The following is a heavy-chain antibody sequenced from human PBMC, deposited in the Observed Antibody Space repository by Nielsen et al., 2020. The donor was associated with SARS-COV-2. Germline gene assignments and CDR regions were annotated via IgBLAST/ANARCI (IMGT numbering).Heavy chain of an antibody. CDR3: ARVKGCYSNYFDYCGMDV. J-gene: IGHJ6*02. D-gene: IGHD4-11*01. CDR2: IYHSGST. Sequence: WIRQPPGQGLEWIGEIYHSGSTNYNPSLKSRVTISVDKSKNQFSLKLSSVTAADTAVYYCARVKGCYSNYFDYCGMDVWGQGTTVTVSS. V-gene: IGHV4-4*02.